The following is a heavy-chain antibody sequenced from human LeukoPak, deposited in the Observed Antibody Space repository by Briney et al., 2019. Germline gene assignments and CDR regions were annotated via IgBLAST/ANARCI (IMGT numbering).Heavy chain of an antibody. J-gene: IGHJ5*02. Sequence: GGSLRLSCAASEFLFSDYAFHWVRQAPGKGLEWVALTRHDGSNEYYADSVKGRFTTSRDNSKSTVYLQMNSLRLEDTAIYYCARDWGRGTSGSGWYNWFDPWGQGTLVTVSS. CDR3: ARDWGRGTSGSGWYNWFDP. V-gene: IGHV3-30*02. CDR1: EFLFSDYA. D-gene: IGHD6-19*01. CDR2: TRHDGSNE.